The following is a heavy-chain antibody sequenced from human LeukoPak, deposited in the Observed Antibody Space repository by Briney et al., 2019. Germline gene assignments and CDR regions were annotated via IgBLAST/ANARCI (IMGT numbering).Heavy chain of an antibody. CDR2: IRYDGNNK. CDR1: GFTFSSYG. Sequence: PGGSLRLSCAASGFTFSSYGMHWVRQAPGKGLEWVAFIRYDGNNKYYADSVKGRFTISRDNFKNTLYLQMNSLRAEDAAVYYCAKDSGPFGELFYYYYYMDVWGKGTTVTISS. V-gene: IGHV3-30*02. CDR3: AKDSGPFGELFYYYYYMDV. J-gene: IGHJ6*03. D-gene: IGHD3-10*01.